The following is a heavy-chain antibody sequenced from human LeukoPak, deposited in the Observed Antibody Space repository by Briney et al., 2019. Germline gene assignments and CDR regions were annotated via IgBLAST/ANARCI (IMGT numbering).Heavy chain of an antibody. CDR3: TTDRRTGSYADY. CDR1: GCTFINAC. V-gene: IGHV3-15*01. D-gene: IGHD1-26*01. CDR2: IKSKTDGGTT. Sequence: GSLRLSCAAAGCTFINACMSWVRQAPGKGLEGVGRIKSKTDGGTTDSAAPVKGRFTISRDDSTNTLYLQMNSLKTEETAVYYCTTDRRTGSYADYWGQGTLVTVSS. J-gene: IGHJ4*02.